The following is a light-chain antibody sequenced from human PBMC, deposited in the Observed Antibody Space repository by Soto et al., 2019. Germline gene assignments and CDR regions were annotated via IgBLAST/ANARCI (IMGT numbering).Light chain of an antibody. CDR1: QSFASSF. CDR3: QQYDTSPET. J-gene: IGKJ1*01. V-gene: IGKV3-20*01. Sequence: IVLTQSPGTLSLSPGERATLSCRASQSFASSFLAWYQQKPGQAPRLLIYGASNRATGIPDRFSGGGSGTDFTLTITGLEREDFGVYSCQQYDTSPETLGPGTKGDIK. CDR2: GAS.